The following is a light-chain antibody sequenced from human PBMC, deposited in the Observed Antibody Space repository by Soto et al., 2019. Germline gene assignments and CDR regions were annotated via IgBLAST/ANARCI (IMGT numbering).Light chain of an antibody. CDR2: AAS. V-gene: IGKV1-16*02. J-gene: IGKJ2*01. Sequence: DVQMTQSPSSLSASVGDRVTITCRASQDINNYLTWFQQKPGMAPKALIYAASSLHSGIPSKFSGSESGTDFTLTITTLQPEDFATYYCQQYNTYPYSYGQGTKLEIK. CDR1: QDINNY. CDR3: QQYNTYPYS.